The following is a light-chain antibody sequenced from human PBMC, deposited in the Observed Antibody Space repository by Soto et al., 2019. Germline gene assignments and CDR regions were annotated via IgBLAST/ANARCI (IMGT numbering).Light chain of an antibody. J-gene: IGKJ2*01. CDR2: DAS. V-gene: IGKV3-11*01. CDR1: QSVSSY. CDR3: QQRTNWPPRYT. Sequence: IVLTQSPATLSLSPGERATLSCTARQSVSSYLAWYQQKPGQAHRLLMYDASNRATAIPARFSGSGSGTDVTLTISILEPEDFAVYYCQQRTNWPPRYTFGQETKLPIK.